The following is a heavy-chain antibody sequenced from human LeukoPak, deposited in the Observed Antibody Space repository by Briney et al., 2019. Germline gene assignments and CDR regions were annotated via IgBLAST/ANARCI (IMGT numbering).Heavy chain of an antibody. CDR2: IYPGDSDT. CDR3: ARLLGAIWFGEFAFDY. J-gene: IGHJ4*02. Sequence: KVGESLQISCKGSGSSFTSYWIGWVRQLPGKGLEWMGIIYPGDSDTRYSPSFQGQVTISADKSISTAYLQWSSLKASDTAMYYCARLLGAIWFGEFAFDYWGQGTLVTVSS. D-gene: IGHD3-10*01. V-gene: IGHV5-51*01. CDR1: GSSFTSYW.